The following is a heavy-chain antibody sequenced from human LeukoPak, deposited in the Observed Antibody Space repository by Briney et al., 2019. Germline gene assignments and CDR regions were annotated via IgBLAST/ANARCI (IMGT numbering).Heavy chain of an antibody. D-gene: IGHD1-20*01. CDR2: IYYSGST. V-gene: IGHV4-59*01. J-gene: IGHJ4*02. Sequence: SETLPLTCTVSGGSISSYYWSWIRQPPGKGLEWIGYIYYSGSTNYNPSLKSRVTISVDTSKNQFSLKLSSVTAADTAVYYCARDDGITGTTFDYWGQGTLVTVSS. CDR1: GGSISSYY. CDR3: ARDDGITGTTFDY.